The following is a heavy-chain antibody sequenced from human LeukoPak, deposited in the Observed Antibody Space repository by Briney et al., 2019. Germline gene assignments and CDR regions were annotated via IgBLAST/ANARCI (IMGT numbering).Heavy chain of an antibody. Sequence: ASVKVSCKASGYTFTGYYMHWVRQAPGQGLEWMGWINPNSGGTDYAQKFQGRVTMTRDTSISTAYMELSSLKSDDTAIYYCARGTTRYGLGVWGQGTTVTVSS. CDR3: ARGTTRYGLGV. CDR1: GYTFTGYY. V-gene: IGHV1-2*02. J-gene: IGHJ6*02. CDR2: INPNSGGT. D-gene: IGHD4-17*01.